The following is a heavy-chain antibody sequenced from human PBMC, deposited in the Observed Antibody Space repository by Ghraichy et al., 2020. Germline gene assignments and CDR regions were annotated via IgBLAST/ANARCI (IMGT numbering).Heavy chain of an antibody. CDR2: IKQEGSAK. Sequence: CAASGFTFRNYLLTWVRQAPGKGLEWVANIKQEGSAKHYVDSVKGRFTISRDNAKNSLYLQMSSLRAEDTAVYYCARDLCYFDSSGYYASDYWGQGILVTVSS. V-gene: IGHV3-7*01. CDR1: GFTFRNYL. J-gene: IGHJ4*02. CDR3: ARDLCYFDSSGYYASDY. D-gene: IGHD3-22*01.